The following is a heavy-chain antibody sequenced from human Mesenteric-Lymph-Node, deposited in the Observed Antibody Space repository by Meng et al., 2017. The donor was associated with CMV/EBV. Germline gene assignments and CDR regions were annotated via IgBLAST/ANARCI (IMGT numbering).Heavy chain of an antibody. CDR3: AKDLGYSNGHALGY. J-gene: IGHJ4*02. V-gene: IGHV3-23*01. CDR2: ISGSGGST. CDR1: GFTFDDYS. D-gene: IGHD2-15*01. Sequence: GGSLRPSCTASGFTFDDYSMSWVRQAPGKGLEWVSAISGSGGSTYYADSVEGRFTISRDNSKSTLFLQMNSLRAEDTAIYYCAKDLGYSNGHALGYWGQGTLVTVSS.